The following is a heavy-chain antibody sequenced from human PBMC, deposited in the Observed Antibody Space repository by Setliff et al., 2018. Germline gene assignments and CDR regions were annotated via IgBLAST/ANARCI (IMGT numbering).Heavy chain of an antibody. V-gene: IGHV4-4*07. CDR2: IDPSGNT. J-gene: IGHJ5*02. CDR3: VTAASARSRWYDMGWFDP. Sequence: SETLSLTCTVSDVSISGYYWSWIRQPAGRGLEWIGHIDPSGNTNYHPSLKSRVTISVDTSKNQFSLKLSSVTAADTAVYYCVTAASARSRWYDMGWFDPWGQGTLVTVSS. D-gene: IGHD3-22*01. CDR1: DVSISGYY.